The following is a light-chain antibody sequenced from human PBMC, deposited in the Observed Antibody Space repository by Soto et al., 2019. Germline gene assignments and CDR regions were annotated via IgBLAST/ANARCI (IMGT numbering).Light chain of an antibody. J-gene: IGKJ1*01. V-gene: IGKV3-20*01. Sequence: EIVLTQSPGTLSLSPGERATLSCRASQSVSSSYLAWYQQKPGQAPRLLIYGASSRATGIPDRFSGSGSGKDFTLTISRLEPEDFAVYYCQQYGSSPGTFGQGTKVE. CDR3: QQYGSSPGT. CDR2: GAS. CDR1: QSVSSSY.